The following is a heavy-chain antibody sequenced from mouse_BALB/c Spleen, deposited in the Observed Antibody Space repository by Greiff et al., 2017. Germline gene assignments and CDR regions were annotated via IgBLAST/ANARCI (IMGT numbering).Heavy chain of an antibody. CDR3: TREVGRRGYYAMDY. CDR1: GFTFSDVW. V-gene: IGHV6-6*01. J-gene: IGHJ4*01. D-gene: IGHD2-14*01. CDR2: IRSKANNLAT. Sequence: EVQLQESGGGLVQPGGSMKLSCAASGFTFSDVWMDWVRQSPEKGLEWVAEIRSKANNLATSYAVSVKGRFTISRADSKSSVYLQMNSSRAEDTGIYYCTREVGRRGYYAMDYWGQGTSVTVSS.